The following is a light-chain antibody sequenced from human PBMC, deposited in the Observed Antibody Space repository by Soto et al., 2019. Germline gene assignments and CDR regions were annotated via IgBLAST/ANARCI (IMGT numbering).Light chain of an antibody. V-gene: IGKV1-33*01. CDR2: EAS. J-gene: IGKJ4*01. CDR3: QQYDNVPLT. CDR1: QDITND. Sequence: DIQMTQSPSSLSGSVGERVTITCQASQDITNDLNWYQQKPGKAPKVLIYEASNLETGVPSRFSGSGSGTDFTFPISSLQPEDIATYFCQQYDNVPLTFGGGTKVEIK.